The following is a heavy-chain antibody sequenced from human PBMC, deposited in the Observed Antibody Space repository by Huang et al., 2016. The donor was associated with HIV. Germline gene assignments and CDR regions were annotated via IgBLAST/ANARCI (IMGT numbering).Heavy chain of an antibody. CDR2: ISSSSYI. D-gene: IGHD6-13*01. V-gene: IGHV3-21*01. Sequence: EVQLVESGGGLVKPGGSLRLSCAASGFTISSYSMNWVRQAPGKGLEWVSSISSSSYIYYADSVKGRFTISRDNAKNSLYLQMNSLRAEDTAVYYCASEIAAASIDYWGQGTLVTVSS. CDR1: GFTISSYS. J-gene: IGHJ4*02. CDR3: ASEIAAASIDY.